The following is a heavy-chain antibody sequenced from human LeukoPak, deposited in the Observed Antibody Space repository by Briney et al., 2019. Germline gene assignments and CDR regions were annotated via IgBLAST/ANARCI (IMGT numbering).Heavy chain of an antibody. CDR3: AKYSGYGRWAAFDI. J-gene: IGHJ3*02. D-gene: IGHD5-12*01. Sequence: GGSLRLSCAASGFTFSSDAMSWVRQAPGKGLEWVSAISGSGGSTYYADSVKGGFTISRDNSKNTLYLQMNSLRAEDTAVYYCAKYSGYGRWAAFDIWGQGAMVTVSS. CDR1: GFTFSSDA. V-gene: IGHV3-23*01. CDR2: ISGSGGST.